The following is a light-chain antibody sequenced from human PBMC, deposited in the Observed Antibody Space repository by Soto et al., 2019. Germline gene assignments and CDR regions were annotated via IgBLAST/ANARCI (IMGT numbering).Light chain of an antibody. CDR2: RAS. CDR3: QQSSTWPPRYT. CDR1: QSVSSY. Sequence: EIVMTQSPATLSVSPGGRATLSCRASQSVSSYLAWYQQRPGQPPRLLIYRASTRATNIPARFSGSGSGTEFSLTISSLQSEDFAVYYCQQSSTWPPRYTFGQGTKLEI. J-gene: IGKJ2*01. V-gene: IGKV3-15*01.